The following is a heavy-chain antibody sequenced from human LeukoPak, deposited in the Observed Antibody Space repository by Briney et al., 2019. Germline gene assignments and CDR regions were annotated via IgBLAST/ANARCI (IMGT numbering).Heavy chain of an antibody. Sequence: GGSLRLSCAASGFTFSSYSMNWVRQAPGKGLEWVSYISSSSSTIYYADSVKGRFTISRDNAKNSLYLQMNSLRAEDTAVYFCAREDGYCSGGNCYSYFDSWGQGTLVTVSS. CDR1: GFTFSSYS. V-gene: IGHV3-48*01. CDR2: ISSSSSTI. J-gene: IGHJ4*02. D-gene: IGHD2-15*01. CDR3: AREDGYCSGGNCYSYFDS.